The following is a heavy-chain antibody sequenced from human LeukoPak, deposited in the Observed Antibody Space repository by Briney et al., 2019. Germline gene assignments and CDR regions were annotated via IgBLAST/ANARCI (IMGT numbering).Heavy chain of an antibody. CDR3: ARENTDHPYYDF. CDR1: GGSISSYY. Sequence: SETLSLTCSVSGGSISSYYWSWIRQPAGKGLEWIGRIYTSGSTKYNPSLKSRVTMSVDTYKNEFSLMLNSVTAADTAVYYCARENTDHPYYDFWGQGTLVTVSS. V-gene: IGHV4-4*07. J-gene: IGHJ4*02. D-gene: IGHD1-14*01. CDR2: IYTSGST.